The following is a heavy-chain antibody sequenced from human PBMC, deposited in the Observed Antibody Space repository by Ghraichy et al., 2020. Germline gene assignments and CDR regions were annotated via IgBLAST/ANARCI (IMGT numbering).Heavy chain of an antibody. CDR1: GGSISSYY. J-gene: IGHJ4*02. CDR3: AREAVAGPHFDY. V-gene: IGHV4-4*07. Sequence: GSLRLSCTVSGGSISSYYWSWIRQPAGKGLEWIGRIYTSGSTNYNPSLKSRVTMSVDTSKNQFSLKLSSVTAADTAVYYCAREAVAGPHFDYWGQGTLVTVSS. D-gene: IGHD6-19*01. CDR2: IYTSGST.